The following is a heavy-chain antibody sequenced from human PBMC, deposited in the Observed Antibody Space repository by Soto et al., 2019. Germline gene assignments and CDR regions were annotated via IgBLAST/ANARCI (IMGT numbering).Heavy chain of an antibody. CDR2: ISYSGTT. J-gene: IGHJ5*02. V-gene: IGHV4-30-4*01. Sequence: QVQLQEPGPGLVKPSQTLSLPCLVSGDSSIGINNYWSGIRQPPGEGLEWIGFISYSGTTSYSPSLKSRVAISLDTSKNQFSLSLNFVTAADTAVYYCARGRGYSYGLDPWGQGSLVTVSS. CDR3: ARGRGYSYGLDP. D-gene: IGHD5-18*01. CDR1: GDSSIGINNY.